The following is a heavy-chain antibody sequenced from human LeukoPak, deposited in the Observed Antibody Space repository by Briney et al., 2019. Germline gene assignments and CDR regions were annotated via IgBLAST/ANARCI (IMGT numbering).Heavy chain of an antibody. Sequence: ASVKVSCKASGGTFSSYTISWVRQAPGQGLEWMGRIIPILGIANYAQKLQGRVTMTTDTSTSTAYMELRSLRSDDTAVYYCASSLRFRSFDPWGQGTLVTVSS. D-gene: IGHD5-12*01. J-gene: IGHJ5*02. CDR2: IIPILGIA. CDR3: ASSLRFRSFDP. V-gene: IGHV1-69*02. CDR1: GGTFSSYT.